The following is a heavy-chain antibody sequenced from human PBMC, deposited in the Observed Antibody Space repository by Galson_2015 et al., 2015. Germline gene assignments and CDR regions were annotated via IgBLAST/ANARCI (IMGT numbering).Heavy chain of an antibody. Sequence: SLRLSCAASGFTFSNYGMHWVRQAPGKGLEWVVVISYDGSNKYYADSVQGRFTISRDNSKNTLYLQMNILRPEDTAVYYCVRDIAGGGFDYWGQGTLVTVSS. D-gene: IGHD6-13*01. CDR3: VRDIAGGGFDY. J-gene: IGHJ4*02. CDR1: GFTFSNYG. CDR2: ISYDGSNK. V-gene: IGHV3-30*03.